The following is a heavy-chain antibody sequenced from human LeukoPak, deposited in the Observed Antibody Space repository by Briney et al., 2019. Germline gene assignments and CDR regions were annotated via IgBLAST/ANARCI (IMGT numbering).Heavy chain of an antibody. Sequence: SETLSLTCTVSGGSISSSSYYWGWIRQPPGKGLEWIGSVYYSGYTYYNPSLKSRVTISVDTSKNQFSLKLSSVTAADTAVYYCARDNKKKDAFDIWGQGTMVTVSS. CDR2: VYYSGYT. CDR3: ARDNKKKDAFDI. D-gene: IGHD2/OR15-2a*01. CDR1: GGSISSSSYY. J-gene: IGHJ3*02. V-gene: IGHV4-39*07.